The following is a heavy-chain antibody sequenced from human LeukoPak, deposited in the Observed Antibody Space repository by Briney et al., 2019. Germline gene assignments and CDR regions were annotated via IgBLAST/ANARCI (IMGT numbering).Heavy chain of an antibody. CDR3: XXAPTVVXXAAPFDX. CDR1: GFTFSSYA. D-gene: IGHD2-2*01. J-gene: IGHJ4*02. Sequence: GGSLRLSCAASGFTFSSYAMSWVRQAPGKGLEWVSAISGSGGSTYYXDSVKGRFTMSRDNSKNTLYLQMNSLRAEDTAVYYCXXAPTVVXXAAPFDXWGQGTLVTVSS. CDR2: ISGSGGST. V-gene: IGHV3-23*01.